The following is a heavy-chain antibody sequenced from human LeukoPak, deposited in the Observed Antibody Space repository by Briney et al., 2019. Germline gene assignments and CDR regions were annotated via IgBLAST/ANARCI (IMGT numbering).Heavy chain of an antibody. Sequence: SETLSLTCAVYGGSFSGYYWSWIRQPPGKGLEWIGEINHSGSTNYNPSLKSRVTISVDTSKNQFSLKLSSVTAADTAVYYCAGVRGYSSGWYYYYGMDVWGQGTTVTVSS. V-gene: IGHV4-34*01. J-gene: IGHJ6*02. CDR2: INHSGST. D-gene: IGHD6-19*01. CDR1: GGSFSGYY. CDR3: AGVRGYSSGWYYYYGMDV.